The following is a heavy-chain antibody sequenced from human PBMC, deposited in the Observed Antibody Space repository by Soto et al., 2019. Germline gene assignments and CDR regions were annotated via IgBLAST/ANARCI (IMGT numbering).Heavy chain of an antibody. J-gene: IGHJ4*02. CDR3: ARERTNDDYYDSSGYCYFDY. CDR1: GGSISSSSYY. D-gene: IGHD3-22*01. Sequence: PSETLSLTCTVSGGSISSSSYYWGWIRQPPGKGLEWIGSIYYSGSTYYNPSLKSRVTISVDTSKNQFSLKLSSVTAADTAVYCCARERTNDDYYDSSGYCYFDYWGQGTLVTVSS. V-gene: IGHV4-39*02. CDR2: IYYSGST.